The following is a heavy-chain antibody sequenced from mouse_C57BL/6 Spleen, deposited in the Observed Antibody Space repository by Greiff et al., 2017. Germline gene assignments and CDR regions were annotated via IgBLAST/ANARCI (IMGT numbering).Heavy chain of an antibody. J-gene: IGHJ2*01. V-gene: IGHV1-64*01. CDR3: ARVYAVVARPFDD. CDR2: IDPTSVST. D-gene: IGHD1-1*01. CDR1: GYTFTSSW. Sequence: QVQLQQPVAELVKPGASVKLSCKASGYTFTSSWMHWVKQRPGQGLEWIGMIDPTSVSTNYTEKFKSKATLTVDKSSSTAYMQLSSLTSEDAAVXYCARVYAVVARPFDDWGKGTMLTVSS.